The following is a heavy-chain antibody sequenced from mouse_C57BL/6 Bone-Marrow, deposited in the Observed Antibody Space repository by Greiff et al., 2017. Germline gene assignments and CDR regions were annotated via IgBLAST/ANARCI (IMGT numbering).Heavy chain of an antibody. Sequence: VQLQQSGAELVRPGASVTLSCKASGYTFTDYEMHWVKQTPVHGLEWIGAIDPETGGTAYNQKFKGKAILTADKSSSTAYMELRSRTSEDSAVYYCTRNGRSTMITTRWYFDVWGTGTTVTVSS. J-gene: IGHJ1*03. D-gene: IGHD2-4*01. CDR2: IDPETGGT. CDR3: TRNGRSTMITTRWYFDV. CDR1: GYTFTDYE. V-gene: IGHV1-15*01.